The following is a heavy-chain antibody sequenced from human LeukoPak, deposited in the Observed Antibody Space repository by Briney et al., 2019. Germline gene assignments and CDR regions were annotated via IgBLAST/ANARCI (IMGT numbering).Heavy chain of an antibody. D-gene: IGHD3-22*01. V-gene: IGHV1-2*02. CDR3: ARINYDGSVLGVFDI. CDR2: INPNSGGT. Sequence: ASVKVSCKASGYTFTAYYMHWVRQAPGQGLEWMGWINPNSGGTNYAQKFQGRVTMTRDTSISTAYMELSRLRSDDTAVYYCARINYDGSVLGVFDIGGKGKRVTV. CDR1: GYTFTAYY. J-gene: IGHJ3*02.